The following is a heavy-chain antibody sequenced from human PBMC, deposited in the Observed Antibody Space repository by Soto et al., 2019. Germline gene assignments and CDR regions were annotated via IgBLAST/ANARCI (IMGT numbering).Heavy chain of an antibody. D-gene: IGHD3-3*01. J-gene: IGHJ6*02. V-gene: IGHV3-23*01. CDR1: GFIISSYA. Sequence: GGSLRLSCAASGFIISSYAMSWVRQAPGKGLEWVSAISGSGGSTYYADSVKGRFTISRDNSKNTLYLQMDRLRAEDTAVYYCAKGPTIFGVVITDSFYYGLEDCGQGTTVTVSS. CDR3: AKGPTIFGVVITDSFYYGLED. CDR2: ISGSGGST.